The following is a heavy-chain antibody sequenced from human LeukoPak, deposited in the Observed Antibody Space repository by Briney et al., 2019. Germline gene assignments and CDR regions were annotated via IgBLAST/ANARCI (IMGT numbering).Heavy chain of an antibody. D-gene: IGHD3-10*01. V-gene: IGHV4-34*01. J-gene: IGHJ3*02. CDR1: GFTVSSNY. Sequence: GSLRLSCAASGFTVSSNYMSWVRQPPGKGLEWIGEINHSGSTNYNPSLKSRVTISVDTSKNQFSLKLSSVTAADTAVYYCARTRGVWRVTMVRGALGAFDIWGQGTMVTVSS. CDR2: INHSGST. CDR3: ARTRGVWRVTMVRGALGAFDI.